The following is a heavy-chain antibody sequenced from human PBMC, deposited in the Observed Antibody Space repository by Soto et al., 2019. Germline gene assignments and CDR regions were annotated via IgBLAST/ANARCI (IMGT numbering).Heavy chain of an antibody. D-gene: IGHD3-10*01. J-gene: IGHJ6*02. CDR1: GYTFTAYY. CDR3: ARNMDYYYGPGSGNGHGV. CDR2: INPKFGDT. Sequence: QVQLVQSGAEVKEPGDSVRVSCEASGYTFTAYYIHWVRQAPGQGLEWMGWINPKFGDTTYAQDFQGRITLTRDMSISTVYMALSRLTSDDTAIYYCARNMDYYYGPGSGNGHGVWGQGTTVNVFS. V-gene: IGHV1-2*02.